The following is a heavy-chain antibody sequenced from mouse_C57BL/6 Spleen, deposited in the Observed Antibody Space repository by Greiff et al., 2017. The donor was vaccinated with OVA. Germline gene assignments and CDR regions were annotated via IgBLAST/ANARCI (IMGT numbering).Heavy chain of an antibody. V-gene: IGHV1-22*01. CDR2: INPNNGGT. J-gene: IGHJ2*01. D-gene: IGHD2-10*01. CDR3: ARAYYQSYFDY. CDR1: GYTFTDYN. Sequence: EVQRVESGPELVKPGASVKMSCTASGYTFTDYNMHWVKQSHGKSLEWIGYINPNNGGTSYNQKFKGKATLTVNKSSSTAYMELRSLTSEDSAVYYCARAYYQSYFDYWGQGTTLTVSS.